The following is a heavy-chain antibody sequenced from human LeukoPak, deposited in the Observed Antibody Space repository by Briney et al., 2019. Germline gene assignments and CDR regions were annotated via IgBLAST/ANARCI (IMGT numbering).Heavy chain of an antibody. V-gene: IGHV5-51*01. D-gene: IGHD5-18*01. CDR3: ARPLRSTIAHGYTYDV. Sequence: GESLKISCQGSGYMFTKFWIGWVRQMPGKGLEWMGIIYPGDSDTRYSPSFQGQVTISADKSINTIYLQWSSLKASDTAMYYCARPLRSTIAHGYTYDVWGQGTLVPVSS. J-gene: IGHJ3*01. CDR1: GYMFTKFW. CDR2: IYPGDSDT.